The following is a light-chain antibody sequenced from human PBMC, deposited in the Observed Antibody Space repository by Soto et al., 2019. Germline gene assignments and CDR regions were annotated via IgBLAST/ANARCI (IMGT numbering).Light chain of an antibody. CDR2: AAS. CDR1: QSVSRNY. CDR3: QQYGSAPRT. J-gene: IGKJ1*01. V-gene: IGKV3-20*01. Sequence: EIVLTQSPGTLSLSPGERATLSCRASQSVSRNYLAWYQQKPGQAPRLLIYAASSRISGIPDRFSGSGSGTDFALTISRLEPEDFAVYHCQQYGSAPRTFGQGTKVEIK.